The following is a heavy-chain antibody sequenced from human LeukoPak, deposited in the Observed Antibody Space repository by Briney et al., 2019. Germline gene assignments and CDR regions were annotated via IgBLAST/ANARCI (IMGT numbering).Heavy chain of an antibody. CDR2: INPNSGDT. V-gene: IGHV1-2*02. D-gene: IGHD1-1*01. CDR3: ARMWSTTTSGWNWFDP. CDR1: GYTFTGYY. J-gene: IGHJ5*02. Sequence: ASVKVSCKASGYTFTGYYVYWVRQAPGQGLEWMGWINPNSGDTNYAQKFQGRVTMTRDTSISTAYMDLSSLRSDDTAMYYCARMWSTTTSGWNWFDPWGQETLVTVSS.